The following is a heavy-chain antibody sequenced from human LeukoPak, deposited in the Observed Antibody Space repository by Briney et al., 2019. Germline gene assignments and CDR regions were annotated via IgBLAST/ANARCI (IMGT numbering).Heavy chain of an antibody. CDR3: AKEGSGWYGFDY. J-gene: IGHJ4*02. CDR2: TSDSGGRT. D-gene: IGHD6-19*01. CDR1: GFTFSSYA. Sequence: GGSLRLSCAASGFTFSSYAMSWVRQAPGKGLEWVSGTSDSGGRTYYADSVKGRFTISRDNSKNTMYLQMNSLRVEDTAVYYCAKEGSGWYGFDYWGQGTLVTVSS. V-gene: IGHV3-23*01.